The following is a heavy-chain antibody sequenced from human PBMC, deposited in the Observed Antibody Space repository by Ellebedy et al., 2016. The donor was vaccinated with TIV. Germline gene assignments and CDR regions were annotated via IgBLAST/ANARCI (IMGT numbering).Heavy chain of an antibody. CDR1: GYPFSANY. CDR3: ARGRSGSSGKDG. D-gene: IGHD6-25*01. Sequence: ASVKVSCKASGYPFSANYIHWVRQPPGQELEWMGWINPDSGSTNFAQKFQGRVTMTRDTSVNSAYMELRRLESDDMAVYYCARGRSGSSGKDGWGQGTTVIVS. V-gene: IGHV1-2*02. CDR2: INPDSGST. J-gene: IGHJ6*02.